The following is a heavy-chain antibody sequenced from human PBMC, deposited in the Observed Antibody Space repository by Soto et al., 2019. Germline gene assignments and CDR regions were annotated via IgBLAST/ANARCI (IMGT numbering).Heavy chain of an antibody. CDR3: AKDHCSSTSCYVGNGMDV. D-gene: IGHD2-2*01. CDR1: GFTFSSYG. Sequence: GGSLRLSCAASGFTFSSYGMHWVRQAPGKGLEWVAVISGSGGSTYYADSVKGRFTISRDNSKNTLYLQMNSLRAEDTAVYYCAKDHCSSTSCYVGNGMDVWGQGTTVTVSS. J-gene: IGHJ6*02. CDR2: ISGSGGST. V-gene: IGHV3-23*01.